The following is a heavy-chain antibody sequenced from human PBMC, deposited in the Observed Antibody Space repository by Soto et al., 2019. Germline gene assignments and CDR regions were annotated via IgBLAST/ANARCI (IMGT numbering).Heavy chain of an antibody. CDR2: NSGSDDST. Sequence: GGSLRLSCAASGFTFSNYAMSWVRQAPGKGLEWVSSNSGSDDSTYYADSVKGRFTISRDNSQKTLYLLMNSLRADDTALYYCAKNYFFDSWGQGAPVTVSS. J-gene: IGHJ4*02. CDR1: GFTFSNYA. V-gene: IGHV3-23*01. CDR3: AKNYFFDS.